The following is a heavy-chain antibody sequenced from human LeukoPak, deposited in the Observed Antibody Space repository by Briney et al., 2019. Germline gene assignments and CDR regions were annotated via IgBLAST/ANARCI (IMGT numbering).Heavy chain of an antibody. J-gene: IGHJ4*02. CDR2: ISYDGSNK. CDR1: GFTFSSYA. CDR3: AKESPHDFWSGYPNDY. V-gene: IGHV3-30-3*01. Sequence: GGSLRLSCAASGFTFSSYAMHWVRQAPGKGLEWVAVISYDGSNKYYADSVKGRFTISRDNSKNTLYLQMNSLRAEDTAVYYCAKESPHDFWSGYPNDYWGQGTLVTVSS. D-gene: IGHD3-3*01.